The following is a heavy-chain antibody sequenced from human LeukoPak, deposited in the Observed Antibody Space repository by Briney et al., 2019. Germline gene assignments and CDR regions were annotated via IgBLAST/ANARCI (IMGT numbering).Heavy chain of an antibody. CDR2: ISSSGST. D-gene: IGHD3-10*01. CDR1: GDSISSGDYY. V-gene: IGHV4-61*02. CDR3: ARSGWFGELSDY. J-gene: IGHJ4*02. Sequence: PSETLSLTCTVSGDSISSGDYYWSWIRQPAGKGLEWIGRISSSGSTNYNPSLKSRVTISVDTSKNQFSLKLSSVTAADTAVYFCARSGWFGELSDYWGQGTLVTVSS.